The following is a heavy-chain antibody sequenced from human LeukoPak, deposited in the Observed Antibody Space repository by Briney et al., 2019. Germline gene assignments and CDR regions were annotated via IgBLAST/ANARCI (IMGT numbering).Heavy chain of an antibody. D-gene: IGHD5-24*01. J-gene: IGHJ4*02. CDR1: GFTFSTYW. CDR3: ARDRDGYNSFDY. CDR2: INSDGSST. Sequence: PGGSLRLSCAASGFTFSTYWMHWVRQAPGKGLMWVSRINSDGSSTSYADSVKGRFTISRDNAKNTPYLQMSSLRADDTALYYCARDRDGYNSFDYWGQGPLVTVSS. V-gene: IGHV3-74*01.